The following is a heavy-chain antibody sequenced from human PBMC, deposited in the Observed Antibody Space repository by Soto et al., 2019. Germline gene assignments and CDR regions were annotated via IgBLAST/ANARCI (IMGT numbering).Heavy chain of an antibody. CDR3: AKGGYSGYDVQGYYYYYGMDV. J-gene: IGHJ6*02. D-gene: IGHD5-12*01. CDR2: IIPIFGTA. V-gene: IGHV1-69*01. Sequence: QVQLVQSGAEVKKPGSSVKVSCEASGGTFSSYAISWVRQAPGQGLEWMGGIIPIFGTANYAQNFQGRVTITADESTSTAYMELSSLRSEDTAVYYCAKGGYSGYDVQGYYYYYGMDVWGQGTTVTVSS. CDR1: GGTFSSYA.